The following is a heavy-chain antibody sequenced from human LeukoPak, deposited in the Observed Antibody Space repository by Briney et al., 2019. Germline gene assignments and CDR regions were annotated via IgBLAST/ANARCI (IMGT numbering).Heavy chain of an antibody. CDR2: IYHSGST. Sequence: SETLSLTCTVSGGSISSYYWSWVRQPPGMGLEWIGYIYHSGSTNYNPSLKSRVSISVDTSKNQFSLKLSSVTAADTAVYYCARANSSLYYDSSGYWDYWGQGTLVTVSS. V-gene: IGHV4-59*01. J-gene: IGHJ4*02. D-gene: IGHD3-22*01. CDR3: ARANSSLYYDSSGYWDY. CDR1: GGSISSYY.